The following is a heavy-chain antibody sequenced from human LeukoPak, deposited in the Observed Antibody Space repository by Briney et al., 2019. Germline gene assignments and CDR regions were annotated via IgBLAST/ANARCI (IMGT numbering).Heavy chain of an antibody. CDR3: AKGSAAGANYYYYYYMDV. V-gene: IGHV3-30*02. J-gene: IGHJ6*03. CDR2: IRYDGSNK. Sequence: GGSLRLSCAASGFTFSSYGMHWVRQAPGKGLEWVAFIRYDGSNKYYADSVKGRFTISRDNSKNTLYLQMNSLRAEDTAVYYCAKGSAAGANYYYYYYMDVWGKGTTVTISS. CDR1: GFTFSSYG. D-gene: IGHD6-13*01.